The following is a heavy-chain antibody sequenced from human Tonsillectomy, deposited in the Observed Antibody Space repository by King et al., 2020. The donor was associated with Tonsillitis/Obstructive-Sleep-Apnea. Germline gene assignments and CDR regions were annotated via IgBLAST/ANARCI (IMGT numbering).Heavy chain of an antibody. CDR3: ARDDERHCSRRSCYGGAGAFNI. CDR2: IIPMLGSP. CDR1: GGSFSIYA. Sequence: QVQLVESGAEVKKPGSSVKVSCKASGGSFSIYAITWVRQAPGQGLEWMGGIIPMLGSPNYAQKFQGRVTITADESTSTAYMELSSLRSDDTAVYYCARDDERHCSRRSCYGGAGAFNIWGQGTVVTVS. J-gene: IGHJ3*02. D-gene: IGHD2-2*01. V-gene: IGHV1-69*01.